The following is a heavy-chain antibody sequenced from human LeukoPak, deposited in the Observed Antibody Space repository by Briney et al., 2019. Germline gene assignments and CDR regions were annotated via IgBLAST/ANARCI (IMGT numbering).Heavy chain of an antibody. Sequence: SETLSLTCAVYGGSFSGYYWSWIRQPPGKGLEWIGEINHSGSTNYNPSLKSRVTISVDTSKNQFSLKLSSVTAADTAVYYCARGGGYSYGYEAFDYWGQGTLVTVSS. CDR3: ARGGGYSYGYEAFDY. V-gene: IGHV4-34*01. D-gene: IGHD5-18*01. CDR1: GGSFSGYY. CDR2: INHSGST. J-gene: IGHJ4*02.